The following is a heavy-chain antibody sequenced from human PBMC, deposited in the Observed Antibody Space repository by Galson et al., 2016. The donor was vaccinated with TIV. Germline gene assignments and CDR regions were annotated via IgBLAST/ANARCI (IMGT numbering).Heavy chain of an antibody. V-gene: IGHV1-69*13. Sequence: SVKVSCKASGVTFNSYAITWVRQAPGQGLEWMGRIIPIFKITNNAEKFEGRITFTADESTNPASMGPTNLRSEDTAVYYCARALQVWWGSPDWFDPWGQGTLVTVSS. CDR2: IIPIFKIT. J-gene: IGHJ5*02. CDR3: ARALQVWWGSPDWFDP. D-gene: IGHD2-21*01. CDR1: GVTFNSYA.